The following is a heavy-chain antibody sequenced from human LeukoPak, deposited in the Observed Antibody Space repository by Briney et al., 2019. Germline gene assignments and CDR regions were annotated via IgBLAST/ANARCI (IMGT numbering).Heavy chain of an antibody. Sequence: GGSLRLSCAASGFTFEINTKNWVRQAPGKGLEWVSSITSTSHLYYADSLKGRFTISRDNAKNSLYLQMNSLRAEDTAVYYCARSRAVAFFDYWGQGTLVTVSS. CDR1: GFTFEINT. J-gene: IGHJ4*02. CDR3: ARSRAVAFFDY. CDR2: ITSTSHL. V-gene: IGHV3-21*01. D-gene: IGHD6-19*01.